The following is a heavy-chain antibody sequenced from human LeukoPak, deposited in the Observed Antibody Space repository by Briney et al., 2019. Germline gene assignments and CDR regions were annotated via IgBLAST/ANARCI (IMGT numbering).Heavy chain of an antibody. D-gene: IGHD3-22*01. V-gene: IGHV4-59*01. J-gene: IGHJ4*02. CDR2: IYYSGST. CDR3: ASGTVPEEIVD. CDR1: GGSISSYY. Sequence: SETLSLTCTVSGGSISSYYWSWIRQPPGKGVEWVGYIYYSGSTNYNPSLKSRVTISVDTSKNQFSLKLSSVTAADTAVYYCASGTVPEEIVDWGQGTLVTVSS.